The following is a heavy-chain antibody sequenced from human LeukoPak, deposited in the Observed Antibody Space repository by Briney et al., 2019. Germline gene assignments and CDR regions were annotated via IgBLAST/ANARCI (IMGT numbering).Heavy chain of an antibody. CDR1: GGSISSGSYY. CDR3: ARISGILTADAFDI. Sequence: SETLSLTCTVSGGSISSGSYYWSWIRQPAGKGLEWIGRIYTSGSTNYNPSLKSRVTISVDTSKNQFSLKLSSVTAADTAVYYCARISGILTADAFDIWGQGTMVTVSS. V-gene: IGHV4-61*02. J-gene: IGHJ3*02. D-gene: IGHD1-14*01. CDR2: IYTSGST.